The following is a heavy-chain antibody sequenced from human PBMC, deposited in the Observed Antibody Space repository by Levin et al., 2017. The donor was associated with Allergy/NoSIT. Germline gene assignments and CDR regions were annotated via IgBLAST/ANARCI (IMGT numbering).Heavy chain of an antibody. CDR3: ARRWEAAAGPGYYDYGMDV. CDR2: IYYSGST. Sequence: KASETLSLTCTVSGGSISSSSYYWGWIRQPPGKGLEWIGSIYYSGSTYYNPSLKSRVTISVDTSKNQFSLKLSSVTAADTAVYYCARRWEAAAGPGYYDYGMDVWGQGTTVTVSS. V-gene: IGHV4-39*01. J-gene: IGHJ6*02. D-gene: IGHD6-13*01. CDR1: GGSISSSSYY.